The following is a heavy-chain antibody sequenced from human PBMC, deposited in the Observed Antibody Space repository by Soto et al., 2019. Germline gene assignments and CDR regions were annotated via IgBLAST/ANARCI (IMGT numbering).Heavy chain of an antibody. J-gene: IGHJ4*02. CDR2: INPGNSET. CDR3: ARPDNTYVDS. CDR1: GYSFINYW. V-gene: IGHV5-51*01. Sequence: PEESRKIPCQPSGYSFINYWIGWVRQLPGKGLEWMAIINPGNSETRYSPAFQGQVTISADRFITTVYLEWSSLKASDTAMYYSARPDNTYVDSWGQGALVTVSS.